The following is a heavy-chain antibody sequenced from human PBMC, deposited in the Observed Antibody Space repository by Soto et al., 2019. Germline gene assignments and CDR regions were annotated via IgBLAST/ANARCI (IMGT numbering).Heavy chain of an antibody. CDR1: GFIFSNAW. CDR3: TTDDPINRY. V-gene: IGHV3-15*01. J-gene: IGHJ4*02. Sequence: TGGSLRLSCAASGFIFSNAWMSWVRQAPGKGLEWVGRIKSKTNGGTTDYAAPVRGRFSISRDDSKNTLYLQMSSLKTEDTAVYYCTTDDPINRYWGQGTLVTVSS. CDR2: IKSKTNGGTT.